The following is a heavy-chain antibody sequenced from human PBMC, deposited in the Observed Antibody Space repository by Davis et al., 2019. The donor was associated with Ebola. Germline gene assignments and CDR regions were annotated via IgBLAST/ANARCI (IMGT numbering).Heavy chain of an antibody. CDR2: ISGSGGST. CDR1: GFTVRNTH. J-gene: IGHJ2*01. CDR3: AKKRGEWWYFDL. V-gene: IGHV3-23*01. Sequence: PGGSLRLSCAASGFTVRNTHMSWVRQAPGKGLEWVSAISGSGGSTYYADSVKGRFTISRDNSKKTLYLQMNSLRAEDTAVYYCAKKRGEWWYFDLWGRGTLVTVSS. D-gene: IGHD3-10*01.